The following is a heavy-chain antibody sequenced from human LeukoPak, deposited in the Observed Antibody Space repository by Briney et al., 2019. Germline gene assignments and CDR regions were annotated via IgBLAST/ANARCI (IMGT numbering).Heavy chain of an antibody. D-gene: IGHD3-3*01. CDR2: MNPNSGNT. CDR1: GYTFTSYD. V-gene: IGHV1-8*01. CDR3: AAKLRFLEWPITPFDH. J-gene: IGHJ4*02. Sequence: ASVKVSCKASGYTFTSYDINWVRQATGQGLEWMGWMNPNSGNTGYAQKFQGRVTMTRNTSISTAYMELSSLRSEDTAVYYCAAKLRFLEWPITPFDHWGQGTLVTVSS.